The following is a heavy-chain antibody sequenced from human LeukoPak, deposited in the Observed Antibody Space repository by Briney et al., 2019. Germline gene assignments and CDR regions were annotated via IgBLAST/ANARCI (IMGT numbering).Heavy chain of an antibody. D-gene: IGHD2-2*01. CDR3: AREGDIVVVPAALDV. CDR1: GFTFSSYS. J-gene: IGHJ6*02. CDR2: ISSSSSYI. V-gene: IGHV3-21*01. Sequence: GGSLRLSCAASGFTFSSYSMNWVRQAPGKGLEWVSSISSSSSYIYYADSVEGRFTISRDNAKNSLYLQMNSLRAEDTAVYYCAREGDIVVVPAALDVWGQGTTVTVSS.